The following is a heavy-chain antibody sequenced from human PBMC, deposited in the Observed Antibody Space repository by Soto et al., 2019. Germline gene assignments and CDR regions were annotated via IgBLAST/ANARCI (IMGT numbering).Heavy chain of an antibody. CDR1: GGTFSSYA. CDR3: ARSGDYSHYYYYGMDV. CDR2: IIPIFGTA. V-gene: IGHV1-69*13. J-gene: IGHJ6*02. D-gene: IGHD4-17*01. Sequence: SVKVSCKASGGTFSSYAISWVRQAPGQGLEWMGGIIPIFGTANYAQKFQGRVTITADESTSTAYMELSSLRSEDTAVYYCARSGDYSHYYYYGMDVWGQGTTVTVSS.